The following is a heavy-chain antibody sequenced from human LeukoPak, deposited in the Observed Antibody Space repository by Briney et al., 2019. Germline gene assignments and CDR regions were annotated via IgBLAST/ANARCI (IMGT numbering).Heavy chain of an antibody. J-gene: IGHJ2*01. Sequence: SETLSLTCTASGGSISSYYWSWIRQPPGKGLEWIGYIYYSGSTNYNPSLKSRVTISVGTSKNQFSLKLSSVTAADTAMYYCARYRYSSGWSRYFDLWGRGTQVTVSS. D-gene: IGHD6-19*01. CDR3: ARYRYSSGWSRYFDL. CDR2: IYYSGST. V-gene: IGHV4-59*08. CDR1: GGSISSYY.